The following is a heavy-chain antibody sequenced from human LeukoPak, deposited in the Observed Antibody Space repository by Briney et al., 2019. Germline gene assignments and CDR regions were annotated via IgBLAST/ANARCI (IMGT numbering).Heavy chain of an antibody. D-gene: IGHD6-13*01. J-gene: IGHJ4*02. CDR1: GFTFSTYG. Sequence: PGGSLRLSCVASGFTFSTYGMHWVRQAPGKGLEWVAVISNDGTNKYYADFVRGRFTVSRDNSKNTLYLQMISLRAEDTAVYYCAKDWYLFDYWGQGTLVTVSS. CDR2: ISNDGTNK. V-gene: IGHV3-30*18. CDR3: AKDWYLFDY.